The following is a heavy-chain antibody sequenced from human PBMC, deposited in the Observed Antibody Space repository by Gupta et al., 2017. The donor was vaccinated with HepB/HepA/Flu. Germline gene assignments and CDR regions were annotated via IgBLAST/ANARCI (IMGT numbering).Heavy chain of an antibody. Sequence: QVQLVESGGGVVRPGRSLRLSCAASGFTFSSYGMHWVRQAPGKGLEWVAVISYDGSNKYYADSVKGRFTISRDNSKNTLYLQMNSLRAEDTAVYYCAKGPGGRWYFDYWGQGTRVTVSS. CDR3: AKGPGGRWYFDY. V-gene: IGHV3-30*18. D-gene: IGHD3-10*01. CDR1: GFTFSSYG. J-gene: IGHJ4*02. CDR2: ISYDGSNK.